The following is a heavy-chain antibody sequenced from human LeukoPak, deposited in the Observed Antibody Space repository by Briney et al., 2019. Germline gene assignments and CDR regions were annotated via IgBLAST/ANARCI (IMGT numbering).Heavy chain of an antibody. CDR2: INAGNGNT. J-gene: IGHJ4*02. V-gene: IGHV1-3*01. Sequence: TXYXMHWVRQAPGQRLEWMGWINAGNGNTKYSQKFQGRVTITRDTSASTAYMELSSLRSEDTAVYYCAREGLGNWGQGTLVTVSS. CDR3: AREGLGN. CDR1: TXYX.